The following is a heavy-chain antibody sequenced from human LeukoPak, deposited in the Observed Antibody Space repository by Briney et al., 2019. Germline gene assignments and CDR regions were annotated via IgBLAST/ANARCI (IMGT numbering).Heavy chain of an antibody. CDR2: FYYRGST. CDR3: ARYCSGGSCYGDAFDI. Sequence: SETLSLTCTVSGASISSSSYYWGWIRQPPGKGLEWIGSFYYRGSTYYNPSLKSRVTISVDTSKNQFSLKLSSVTAADTAVYYCARYCSGGSCYGDAFDIWGQGTMVTVSS. J-gene: IGHJ3*02. CDR1: GASISSSSYY. D-gene: IGHD2-15*01. V-gene: IGHV4-39*07.